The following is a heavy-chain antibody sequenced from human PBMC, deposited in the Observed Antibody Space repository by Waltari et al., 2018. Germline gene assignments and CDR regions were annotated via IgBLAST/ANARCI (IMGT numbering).Heavy chain of an antibody. CDR1: GFHFTSYE. CDR2: ISTSVNTA. V-gene: IGHV3-48*03. CDR3: ARRSRFSGSPLGH. D-gene: IGHD1-26*01. Sequence: EVQLVESGGGLVQPGGSLRLSCAASGFHFTSYEMNWVRQAPGKGLGWVSYISTSVNTANYTDSVKGRFSISRDNAKNSVTLQMNSLRVEDTAVYYCARRSRFSGSPLGHWGQGTLVIVSS. J-gene: IGHJ1*01.